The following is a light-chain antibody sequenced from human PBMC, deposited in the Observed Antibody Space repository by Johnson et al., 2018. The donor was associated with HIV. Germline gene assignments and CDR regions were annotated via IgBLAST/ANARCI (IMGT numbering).Light chain of an antibody. V-gene: IGLV1-51*01. J-gene: IGLJ1*01. CDR2: DNT. CDR3: AAWDSGLGAHYG. CDR1: TSKIENNY. Sequence: QSVLTQPPSVSAAPGQKVTISCSGNTSKIENNYVSWYQQFPERAPKLLIYDNTKRPSGIPDRFSGSKSDASATLDITGLQTGDEADYYCAAWDSGLGAHYGFGTGTKVTVL.